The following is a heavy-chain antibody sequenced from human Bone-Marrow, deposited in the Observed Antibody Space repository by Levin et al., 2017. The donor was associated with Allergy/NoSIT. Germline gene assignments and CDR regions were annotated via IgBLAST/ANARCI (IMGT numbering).Heavy chain of an antibody. D-gene: IGHD5-24*01. CDR2: ILNVYNTI. J-gene: IGHJ5*02. Sequence: GASVKVSCKASGGTFSSEAFSWARQTPGQGLEWMGTILNVYNTIKYAEKFRDRLTISADGSTRTAYMELNSLRSEDTAVYYCARQSPLGYNFGWGWFDPWGQGTLITVSS. CDR1: GGTFSSEA. CDR3: ARQSPLGYNFGWGWFDP. V-gene: IGHV1-69*13.